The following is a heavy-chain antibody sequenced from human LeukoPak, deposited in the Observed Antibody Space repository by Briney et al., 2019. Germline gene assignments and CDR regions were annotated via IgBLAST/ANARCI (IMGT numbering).Heavy chain of an antibody. CDR1: GFTFSSYA. Sequence: GGSLRLSCAASGFTFSSYAMHWVRQAPGKGLEWVAVISYDGSNKYYADSVKGRFTISRDNSKNTLYLQMNSLRAEDTAVYYCAKGVTHYYYDSSGYYYSDPYYYMDVWGKGTTVTISS. V-gene: IGHV3-30*04. CDR2: ISYDGSNK. J-gene: IGHJ6*03. CDR3: AKGVTHYYYDSSGYYYSDPYYYMDV. D-gene: IGHD3-22*01.